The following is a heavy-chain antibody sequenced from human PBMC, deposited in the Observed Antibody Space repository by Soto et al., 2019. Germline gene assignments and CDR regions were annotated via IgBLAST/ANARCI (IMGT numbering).Heavy chain of an antibody. D-gene: IGHD2-2*01. CDR1: GYSFTSYW. CDR3: AAGYCSSTSCRDYYYYYGMDV. V-gene: IGHV5-51*01. J-gene: IGHJ6*02. CDR2: IYPGDSDT. Sequence: RGESLKISCKGSGYSFTSYWIGWVRQMPGKGLEWMGIIYPGDSDTRYSPSFQGQVTISADKSISTAYLQWSSLKASDTAMYYCAAGYCSSTSCRDYYYYYGMDVWGQGTTVTVSS.